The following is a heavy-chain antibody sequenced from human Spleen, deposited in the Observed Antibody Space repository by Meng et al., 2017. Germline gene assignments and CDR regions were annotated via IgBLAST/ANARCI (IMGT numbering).Heavy chain of an antibody. CDR2: IDHSGST. CDR1: GTSDSYYY. Sequence: HVHLQPLGEGRVKTAEPLSLSCVSCGTSDSYYYWCLIRQPPGKGLEWIGEIDHSGSTNYNPSFESRATISVDTSQNNLSLKLSSVTAADSAVYYCARDPTTMAHVFDYWGQGTLVTVSS. CDR3: ARDPTTMAHVFDY. D-gene: IGHD4-11*01. J-gene: IGHJ4*02. V-gene: IGHV4-34*01.